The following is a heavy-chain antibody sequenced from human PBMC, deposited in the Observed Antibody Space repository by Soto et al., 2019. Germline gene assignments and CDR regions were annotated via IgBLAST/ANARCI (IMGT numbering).Heavy chain of an antibody. CDR3: ARGHIVVVHGMDV. Sequence: VQLVESGGGVVQPGRSLRLSCAASGFTFSSYAMHWVRQAPGKGLEWVAVISYDGSNKYYADSVKGRFTISRDNSKNTLYLQMNSLRAEDTAVYYCARGHIVVVHGMDVWGQGTTVTVSS. CDR1: GFTFSSYA. V-gene: IGHV3-30-3*01. J-gene: IGHJ6*02. D-gene: IGHD2-2*01. CDR2: ISYDGSNK.